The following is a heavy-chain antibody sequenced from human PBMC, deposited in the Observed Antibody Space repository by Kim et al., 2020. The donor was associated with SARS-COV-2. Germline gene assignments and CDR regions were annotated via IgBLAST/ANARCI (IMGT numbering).Heavy chain of an antibody. Sequence: SETLSLTCAVYGGSFSGYYWSWIRQPPGKGLEWIGEINHSGSTNYNPSLKSRVTISVDTSKNQFSLKLSSVTAADTAVYYCASQRLEYYYDSSGYSDAFDIWGQGTMVTVSS. V-gene: IGHV4-34*01. CDR2: INHSGST. CDR1: GGSFSGYY. J-gene: IGHJ3*02. D-gene: IGHD3-22*01. CDR3: ASQRLEYYYDSSGYSDAFDI.